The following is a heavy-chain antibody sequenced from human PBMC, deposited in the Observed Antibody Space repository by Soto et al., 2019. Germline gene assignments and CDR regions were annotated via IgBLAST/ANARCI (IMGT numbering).Heavy chain of an antibody. CDR3: VRDGSKSLRDWFNP. CDR2: VYATGTT. Sequence: SETLSLTCNVSGGSISKFYWAWIRKTAGNGLEWMGRVYATGTTDYNPSLRSRVAMSVDISKKTFSLRLRSVTGADSGVYYCVRDGSKSLRDWFNPWGQGILVTVSS. J-gene: IGHJ5*02. CDR1: GGSISKFY. V-gene: IGHV4-4*07.